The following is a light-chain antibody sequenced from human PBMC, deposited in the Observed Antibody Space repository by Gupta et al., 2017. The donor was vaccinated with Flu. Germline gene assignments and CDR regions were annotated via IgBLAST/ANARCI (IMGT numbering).Light chain of an antibody. CDR1: SRDVGSYNR. CDR2: VVN. V-gene: IGLV2-23*02. Sequence: SITIFCTGTSRDVGSYNRVSWYHQHPGNVPHSILSVVNKRHSGVSNRGSGSKSGNTASLQTSGIQADDDADVYCCSSEGSSSVVFGGGTRLTVL. J-gene: IGLJ2*01. CDR3: CSSEGSSSVV.